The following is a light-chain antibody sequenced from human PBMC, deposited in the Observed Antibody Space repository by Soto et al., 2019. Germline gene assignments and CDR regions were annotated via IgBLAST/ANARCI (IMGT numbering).Light chain of an antibody. CDR1: QSVSSSY. CDR3: QQYGSSPYT. CDR2: GAS. Sequence: EIVLTQSPGTLSLSPGERATLSCRASQSVSSSYLAWYQQKPGQAPRLLIYGASSRATGIPDRFSGSGSGTDFTLTISRLEPEXXAVXXXQQYGSSPYTFGQGTKLEIK. J-gene: IGKJ2*01. V-gene: IGKV3-20*01.